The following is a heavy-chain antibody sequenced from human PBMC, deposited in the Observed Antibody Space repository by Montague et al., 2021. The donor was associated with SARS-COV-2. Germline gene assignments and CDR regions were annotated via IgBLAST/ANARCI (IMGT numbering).Heavy chain of an antibody. Sequence: SETRSLTCTVFGGSFSEYYWTWIRQSPGKGLEWIGEFNYTGSTNYNPSLKSRVTISVDTSKKHFSLKLTSMTAADTAIYYCARGLLRYFFDWGQGTTVTVSS. J-gene: IGHJ6*02. D-gene: IGHD3-9*01. CDR3: ARGLLRYFFD. CDR2: FNYTGST. CDR1: GGSFSEYY. V-gene: IGHV4-34*01.